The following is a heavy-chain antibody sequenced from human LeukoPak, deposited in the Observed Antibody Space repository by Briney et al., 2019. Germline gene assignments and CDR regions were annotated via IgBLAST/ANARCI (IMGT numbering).Heavy chain of an antibody. CDR1: GFTFSSYW. D-gene: IGHD2-2*01. CDR2: IKQDGSEK. V-gene: IGHV3-7*01. CDR3: ARYRCSSTSCFFDY. Sequence: GGSLRLSCAASGFTFSSYWMSWVRQAPGKGLEWVVNIKQDGSEKYYVDSVKGRFTISRDNAKNSLFLQMNSLRAEDTAVYYCARYRCSSTSCFFDYWGQGTLVTVSS. J-gene: IGHJ4*02.